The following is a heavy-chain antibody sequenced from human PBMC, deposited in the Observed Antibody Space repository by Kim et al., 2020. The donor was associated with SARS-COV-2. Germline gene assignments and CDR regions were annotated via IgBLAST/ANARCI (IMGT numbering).Heavy chain of an antibody. V-gene: IGHV1-18*01. CDR2: ISANNGNT. Sequence: ASVKVSCKASGYAFTSFGISWVRQAPGQGLEWMGWISANNGNTNYAQKFQGRVTLTTDTSTSTFYMEVRSLRSDDTAVYYCARSRQGDYWGQGTLVTVSS. CDR1: GYAFTSFG. D-gene: IGHD3-10*01. J-gene: IGHJ4*02. CDR3: ARSRQGDY.